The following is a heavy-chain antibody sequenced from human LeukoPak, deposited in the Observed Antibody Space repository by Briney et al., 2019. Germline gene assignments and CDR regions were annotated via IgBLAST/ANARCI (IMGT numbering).Heavy chain of an antibody. CDR1: GGTFSSYA. CDR3: ARDTSGTHPSPSDY. D-gene: IGHD1-1*01. Sequence: SVKVSCKASGGTFSSYAISWVRQAPGQGLEWMGGIIPIFGTANYAQKFQGRVTITADESTSTAYMELSSLRSEDTAVYYCARDTSGTHPSPSDYWGQGTLVTVSS. J-gene: IGHJ4*02. V-gene: IGHV1-69*13. CDR2: IIPIFGTA.